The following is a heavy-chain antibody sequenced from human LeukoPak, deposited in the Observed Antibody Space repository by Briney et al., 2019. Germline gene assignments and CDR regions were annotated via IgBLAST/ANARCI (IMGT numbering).Heavy chain of an antibody. Sequence: SVKVSCKASGGTFISYAISWVRQAPGQGLEWMGRIIPILGIANYAQKFQGRVTITADKSTSTAYMELSSLRSEDTAVYYCARELAEATVTGGAFDIWGQGTMVTVSS. V-gene: IGHV1-69*04. CDR1: GGTFISYA. J-gene: IGHJ3*02. CDR3: ARELAEATVTGGAFDI. D-gene: IGHD4-17*01. CDR2: IIPILGIA.